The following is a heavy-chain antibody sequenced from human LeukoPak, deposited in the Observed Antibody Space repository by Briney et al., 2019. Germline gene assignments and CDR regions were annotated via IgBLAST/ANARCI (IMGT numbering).Heavy chain of an antibody. Sequence: SVEVSCKASGGTFSSYAISWVRQAPGQGLEWMGGIIPIFGTANYAQKFQGRVTITADESTSTAYMELSSLRSEDTAVYYCARVRVNYYDSSGYRDNWFDPWGQGTLVTVSS. CDR3: ARVRVNYYDSSGYRDNWFDP. D-gene: IGHD3-22*01. CDR1: GGTFSSYA. J-gene: IGHJ5*02. V-gene: IGHV1-69*13. CDR2: IIPIFGTA.